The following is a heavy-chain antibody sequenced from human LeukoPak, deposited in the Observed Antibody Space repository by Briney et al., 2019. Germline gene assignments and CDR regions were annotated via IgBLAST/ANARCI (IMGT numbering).Heavy chain of an antibody. CDR1: GGSFSGYY. D-gene: IGHD1-7*01. V-gene: IGHV4-34*01. CDR3: ASRNWNYEYYYYYMDV. CDR2: INHSGST. J-gene: IGHJ6*03. Sequence: SETLSLTCAVYGGSFSGYYWSWIRQPPGKGLEWIGEINHSGSTNYNPSLKSRVTISVDKSKNQFSLKLSSVTAADTAVYYCASRNWNYEYYYYYMDVWGKGTTVTISS.